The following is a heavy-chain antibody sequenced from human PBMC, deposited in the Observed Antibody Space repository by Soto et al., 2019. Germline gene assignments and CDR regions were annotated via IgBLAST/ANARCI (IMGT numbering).Heavy chain of an antibody. Sequence: PGGSLRLSCAASGFTFSSYGMHWVRQAPGKGLEWVAVIWYDGSYIYYADSVKGRFTISRDNAKNSLYLQMNSLRAEDTAVYYWARGGMGYLYYYGMDVWGQGTTVTVSS. J-gene: IGHJ6*02. CDR1: GFTFSSYG. D-gene: IGHD5-12*01. CDR3: ARGGMGYLYYYGMDV. CDR2: IWYDGSYI. V-gene: IGHV3-33*01.